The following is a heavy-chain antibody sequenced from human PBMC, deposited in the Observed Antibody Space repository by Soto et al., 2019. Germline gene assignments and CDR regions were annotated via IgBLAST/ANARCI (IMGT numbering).Heavy chain of an antibody. CDR2: TSVVGVDR. CDR1: GFTFSDYY. J-gene: IGHJ6*02. V-gene: IGHV3-11*01. D-gene: IGHD3-10*01. Sequence: QVQLVESGGGLVKPGGSLTLSCVASGFTFSDYYMAWIRQTPGKGLEWVSYTSVVGVDRFYADSVKGRFTISRDNARKSLSLQMNRLRDEDTAVYYCARPNGESMRYYHGMDVWGQGTTVIVSS. CDR3: ARPNGESMRYYHGMDV.